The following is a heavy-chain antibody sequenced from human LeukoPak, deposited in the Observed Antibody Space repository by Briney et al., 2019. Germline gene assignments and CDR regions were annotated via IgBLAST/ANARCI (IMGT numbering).Heavy chain of an antibody. D-gene: IGHD4/OR15-4a*01. V-gene: IGHV3-30*18. J-gene: IGHJ4*02. Sequence: GRSLRLSCAASGFTFSSYGMPWVRQAPGKGLEWVAVISYDGSNKYYADSVKGRFTISRDNSKNTLYLQMNSLRAEDTAVYYCAKGVTMRTPIDYWGQGTLVTVSS. CDR1: GFTFSSYG. CDR2: ISYDGSNK. CDR3: AKGVTMRTPIDY.